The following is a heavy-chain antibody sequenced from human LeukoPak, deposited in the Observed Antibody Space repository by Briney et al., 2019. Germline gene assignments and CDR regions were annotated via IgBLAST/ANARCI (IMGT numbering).Heavy chain of an antibody. CDR1: GCNFILYV. D-gene: IGHD3-16*01. CDR2: MNPNSGHT. CDR3: ATLNFGELPPKLHFYYDMDV. J-gene: IGHJ6*03. V-gene: IGHV1-8*01. Sequence: ASVRVSCKPSGCNFILYVFAWVRPATGRGLDWMEWMNPNSGHTSYSQSFQSRLTMNWSTSTVTAYMDMNSLRSDDTAVYYCATLNFGELPPKLHFYYDMDVWGKGTTVTVS.